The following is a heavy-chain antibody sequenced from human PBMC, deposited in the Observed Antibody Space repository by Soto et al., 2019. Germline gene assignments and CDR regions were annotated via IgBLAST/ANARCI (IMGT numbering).Heavy chain of an antibody. V-gene: IGHV1-18*01. CDR1: GYTFTSYG. D-gene: IGHD3-10*01. CDR2: ISAYNGNT. CDR3: ARGVMVRGVTIRSYYYYMDV. Sequence: ASVKVSCKASGYTFTSYGISWVRQAPGQGLEWMGWISAYNGNTNYAQKLQGRVTMTTDTSTSTAYMELRSLRSDDTAVYYCARGVMVRGVTIRSYYYYMDVWGKGTTVTVSS. J-gene: IGHJ6*03.